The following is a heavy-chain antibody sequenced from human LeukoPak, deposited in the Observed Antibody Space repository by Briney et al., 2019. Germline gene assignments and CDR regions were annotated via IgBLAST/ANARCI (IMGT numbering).Heavy chain of an antibody. CDR2: ISSSGSYI. CDR1: GFTFSNYG. Sequence: PGGSLRLSCAASGFTFSNYGMNWVRQAPGKGLEWVSYISSSGSYIYYADSVKGRFTISRDNAKNSLYLQMNSLRAEDTAVYYCARDPRGEWLIDAFDIWGQGTMVTVSS. D-gene: IGHD6-19*01. J-gene: IGHJ3*02. V-gene: IGHV3-21*01. CDR3: ARDPRGEWLIDAFDI.